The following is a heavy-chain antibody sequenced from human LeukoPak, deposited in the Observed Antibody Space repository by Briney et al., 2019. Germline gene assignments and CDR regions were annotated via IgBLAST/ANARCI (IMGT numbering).Heavy chain of an antibody. CDR2: IKQDGSEK. D-gene: IGHD1-26*01. CDR1: GFTFRSYW. CDR3: ARDLWELPSIGPSWFDP. V-gene: IGHV3-7*01. J-gene: IGHJ5*02. Sequence: GGSLRLSCAASGFTFRSYWMSWVRQAPGKGLEWVANIKQDGSEKYYVDSVKGRFTISRDNAKNSLYPQMNSLRAEDTAVYYCARDLWELPSIGPSWFDPWGQGTLVTVSS.